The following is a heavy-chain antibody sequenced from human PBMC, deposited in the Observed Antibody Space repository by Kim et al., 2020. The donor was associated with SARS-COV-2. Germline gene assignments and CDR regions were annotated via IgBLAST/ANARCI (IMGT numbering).Heavy chain of an antibody. CDR1: GGSISSYY. V-gene: IGHV4-4*07. D-gene: IGHD3-9*01. J-gene: IGHJ3*02. Sequence: SETLSLTCTVSGGSISSYYWSWIRQPAGKGLEWIGRIYTTNYNPSLKSRVTMSVDTSKNQFSLKLSSVTAADTAVYYCSSDSLGYCGILTGYPPPHAFD. CDR3: SSDSLGYCGILTGYPPPHAFD. CDR2: IYTT.